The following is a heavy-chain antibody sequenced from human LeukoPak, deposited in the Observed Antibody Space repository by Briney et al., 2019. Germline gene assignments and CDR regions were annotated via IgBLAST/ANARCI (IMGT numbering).Heavy chain of an antibody. CDR3: ARVLDWGVYFEY. D-gene: IGHD7-27*01. Sequence: SETLSLTCAVYGGSISGYFWSWIRQPPGKGLEWIGEINHSGSTNYNPSLKSRVTISVDTSKNQFSLKLSSVTAADTAVYYCARVLDWGVYFEYWGQGTLVSVSS. CDR2: INHSGST. CDR1: GGSISGYF. V-gene: IGHV4-34*01. J-gene: IGHJ4*02.